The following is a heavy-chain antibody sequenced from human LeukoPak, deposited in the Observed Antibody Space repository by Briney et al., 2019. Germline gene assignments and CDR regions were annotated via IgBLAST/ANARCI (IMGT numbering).Heavy chain of an antibody. J-gene: IGHJ6*02. CDR1: GGSLSSSSYY. CDR3: ARQGVVTRYYYYYYGMDV. V-gene: IGHV4-39*01. CDR2: IYYSGST. Sequence: SETLSLTCTVSGGSLSSSSYYWGWIRQPPGKGLEWIGSIYYSGSTYYNPSLKSRVTISVDTSKNQFSLKLSSVTAADTAVYYCARQGVVTRYYYYYYGMDVWGQGTTVTVSS. D-gene: IGHD2-21*02.